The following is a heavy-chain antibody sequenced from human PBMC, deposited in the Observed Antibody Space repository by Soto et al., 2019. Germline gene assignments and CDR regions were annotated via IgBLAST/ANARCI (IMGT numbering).Heavy chain of an antibody. CDR1: GYTFTSYD. V-gene: IGHV1-8*01. CDR3: ARLYEYYYDSSGYYPDAFDI. D-gene: IGHD3-22*01. CDR2: MNPNSGNT. Sequence: GASVKVSCKASGYTFTSYDINWVRQATGQGLEWMGWMNPNSGNTGYARKFQGRVTMTRNTSISTAYMELSSLRSEDTAVYYCARLYEYYYDSSGYYPDAFDIWGQGTMVTVSS. J-gene: IGHJ3*02.